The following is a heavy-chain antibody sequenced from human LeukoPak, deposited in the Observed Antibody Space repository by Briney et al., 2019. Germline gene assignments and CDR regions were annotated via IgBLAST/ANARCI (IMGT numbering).Heavy chain of an antibody. CDR2: INHSGST. J-gene: IGHJ6*03. CDR3: ARGRIVVVPAAKKRYYMDV. CDR1: GGSFSGYY. D-gene: IGHD2-2*01. Sequence: SETLSLTCAVYGGSFSGYYWSWIRQPPGKGLEWIGEINHSGSTNYNPPLKSRVTISVDTSKNQFSLKLSSVTAADTAVYYCARGRIVVVPAAKKRYYMDVWGKGTTVTVSS. V-gene: IGHV4-34*01.